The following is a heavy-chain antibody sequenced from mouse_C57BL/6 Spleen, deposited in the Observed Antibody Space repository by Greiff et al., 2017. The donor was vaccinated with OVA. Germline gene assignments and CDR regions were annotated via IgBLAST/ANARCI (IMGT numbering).Heavy chain of an antibody. D-gene: IGHD1-1*01. V-gene: IGHV1-19*01. CDR1: GYTFTDYY. CDR3: ATITTVVAPFDD. J-gene: IGHJ2*01. CDR2: INPYNGGT. Sequence: VQLKQSGPVLVKPGASVKMSCKASGYTFTDYYMNWVKQSHGKSLEWIGVINPYNGGTSYNQKFKGKATLTVDKSSSTAYMELNSLTSEDSAVYYCATITTVVAPFDDWGQGTTLTVSS.